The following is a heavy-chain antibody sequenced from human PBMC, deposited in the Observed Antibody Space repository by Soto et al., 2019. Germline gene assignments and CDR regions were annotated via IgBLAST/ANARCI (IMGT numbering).Heavy chain of an antibody. J-gene: IGHJ3*02. CDR1: GGSITNGDYF. V-gene: IGHV4-30-4*01. CDR2: IYHTGTT. Sequence: QVQLQEAGPGLVKPSQTLSLTCTVSGGSITNGDYFWNWIRQSPGKGLEWIGFIYHTGTTYYNPSLRSRVSMSVDTSKTQFSLTVNSVTATDTGVYYCARANIVVVVADTGNAFDIWGQGTMVTVSS. D-gene: IGHD2-15*01. CDR3: ARANIVVVVADTGNAFDI.